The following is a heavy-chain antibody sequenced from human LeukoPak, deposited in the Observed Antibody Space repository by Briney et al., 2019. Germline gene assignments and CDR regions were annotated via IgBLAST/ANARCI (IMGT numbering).Heavy chain of an antibody. D-gene: IGHD2-15*01. CDR2: IRYDGSNK. V-gene: IGHV3-30*02. J-gene: IGHJ4*02. CDR1: GFTFSSYG. CDR3: AKDPHCSGGSCYDY. Sequence: PGVSLRLSCAASGFTFSSYGMHWVRQAPGKGLEWVAFIRYDGSNKYHADSVKGRFTISRDNSKNTLYLQMNSLRAEDTAVYYCAKDPHCSGGSCYDYWGQGTLVTVSS.